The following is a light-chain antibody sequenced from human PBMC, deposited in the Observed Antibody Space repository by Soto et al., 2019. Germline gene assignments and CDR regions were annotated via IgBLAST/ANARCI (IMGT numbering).Light chain of an antibody. V-gene: IGKV3D-20*02. CDR1: QSVSSSY. J-gene: IGKJ4*01. Sequence: ENVLTQSPGTLSLSPGERATLSCRASQSVSSSYLAWYQQKPGQAPRLLIYAASSRAAGIPDRFSGGGSGTDFTLTISRLEPEDSAVYFCQQRSNWPPALTFGGGTKVDI. CDR2: AAS. CDR3: QQRSNWPPALT.